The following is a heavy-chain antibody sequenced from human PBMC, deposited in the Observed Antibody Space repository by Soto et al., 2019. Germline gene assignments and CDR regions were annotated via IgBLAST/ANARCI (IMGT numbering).Heavy chain of an antibody. CDR3: ASIWTTEYYYDSSGYQGGY. J-gene: IGHJ4*02. V-gene: IGHV3-21*01. Sequence: GGSLRLSXAASGFTFSSYSMNWVRQAPGKGLEWVSSISSSSSYIYYADSVKGRFTISRDNAKNSLYLQMNSLRAEDTAVYYCASIWTTEYYYDSSGYQGGYWGQGTLVTVSS. D-gene: IGHD3-22*01. CDR2: ISSSSSYI. CDR1: GFTFSSYS.